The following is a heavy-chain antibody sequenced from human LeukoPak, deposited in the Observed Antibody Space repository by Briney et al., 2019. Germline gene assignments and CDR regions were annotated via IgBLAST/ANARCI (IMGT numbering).Heavy chain of an antibody. CDR1: GFTFSGSA. J-gene: IGHJ4*02. CDR3: TRRSSDDSSGYYVH. D-gene: IGHD3-22*01. Sequence: PGGSLKLSCAASGFTFSGSAMHWVRQASGKGLEWVGRIRNKANSYATAYSGSVKGRFTISRDDSKNTAYLQTNSLKTEDTAVYYCTRRSSDDSSGYYVHWGQGTLVTVSS. V-gene: IGHV3-73*01. CDR2: IRNKANSYAT.